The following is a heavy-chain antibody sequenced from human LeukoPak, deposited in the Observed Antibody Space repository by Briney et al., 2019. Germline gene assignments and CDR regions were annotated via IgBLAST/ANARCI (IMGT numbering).Heavy chain of an antibody. CDR3: AKGSYYDSSGSFYFDY. Sequence: GGSLRLSCAASGFTFSSYAMSWVRQAPGKGLEWVSGISGSGDNTYYADSVKGRFTISRDNSKNTLYVQMNSLGTEDTAAYYCAKGSYYDSSGSFYFDYWGQGTLVTVSS. D-gene: IGHD3-22*01. CDR2: ISGSGDNT. J-gene: IGHJ4*02. V-gene: IGHV3-23*01. CDR1: GFTFSSYA.